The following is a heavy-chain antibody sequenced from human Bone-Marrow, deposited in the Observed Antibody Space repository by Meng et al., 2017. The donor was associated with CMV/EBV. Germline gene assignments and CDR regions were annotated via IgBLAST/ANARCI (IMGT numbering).Heavy chain of an antibody. V-gene: IGHV1-46*01. CDR1: GYTFTSYY. Sequence: ASVKVSCKASGYTFTSYYMHWVRQAPGQGLEWMGIINPSGGSTSYAQKFQGRVTMTRDTSTSTVYMELSSLRSEDTAVYYCARDRNSGGRPQYYFDDGGQGTLVTVSS. J-gene: IGHJ4*02. CDR3: ARDRNSGGRPQYYFDD. D-gene: IGHD1-26*01. CDR2: INPSGGST.